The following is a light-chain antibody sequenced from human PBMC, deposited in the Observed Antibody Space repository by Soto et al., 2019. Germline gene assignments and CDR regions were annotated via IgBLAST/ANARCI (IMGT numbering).Light chain of an antibody. CDR2: EVT. CDR3: SSYAGSNSVL. CDR1: SSDVGGYNY. Sequence: QSALTQPPSASGSPGQSVTISCTGMSSDVGGYNYVSWYLQHPGKAHKLMIYEVTKRPSGVPDRFSGSKSGNTASLTVSGLQAEDEADYYCSSYAGSNSVLFGGGTKVTV. J-gene: IGLJ2*01. V-gene: IGLV2-8*01.